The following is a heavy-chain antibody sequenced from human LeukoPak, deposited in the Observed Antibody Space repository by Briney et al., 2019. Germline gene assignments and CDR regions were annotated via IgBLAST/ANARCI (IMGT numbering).Heavy chain of an antibody. CDR1: GFTVSSNY. Sequence: GGSLRLSCAASGFTVSSNYMSWVRQAPGKGLEWVSVIYSGGSTFYADSVKGRFTISRDNSKNTLYLQMNSLRAEDTAVYYCARVLRSSGIDYWGQGTLVTVSS. J-gene: IGHJ4*02. CDR3: ARVLRSSGIDY. V-gene: IGHV3-53*01. D-gene: IGHD6-19*01. CDR2: IYSGGST.